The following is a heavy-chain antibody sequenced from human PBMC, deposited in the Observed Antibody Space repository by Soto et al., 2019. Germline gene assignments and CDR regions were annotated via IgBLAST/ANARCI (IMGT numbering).Heavy chain of an antibody. CDR3: AVGYCSSTSCYAPRLYYYGMDV. Sequence: PGGSLRLSCASSGFTFSSYVMHWVREAPGTGLERVAVISYDGSNKYYADTVKGRFTISRDNSKITLYLQMNSLRAEDTAVFYCAVGYCSSTSCYAPRLYYYGMDVWGQGT. J-gene: IGHJ6*02. CDR1: GFTFSSYV. V-gene: IGHV3-30*03. D-gene: IGHD2-2*01. CDR2: ISYDGSNK.